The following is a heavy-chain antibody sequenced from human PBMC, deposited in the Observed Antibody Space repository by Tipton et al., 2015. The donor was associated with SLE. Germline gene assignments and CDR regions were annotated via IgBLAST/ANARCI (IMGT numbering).Heavy chain of an antibody. CDR2: INHRGST. CDR1: GGSISSYY. D-gene: IGHD3-10*01. CDR3: ARGNYASESYYRLYMDV. J-gene: IGHJ6*03. V-gene: IGHV4-34*01. Sequence: TLSLTCTVSGGSISSYYWSWIRQPPGKGLEWIGEINHRGSTNYNPSLKSRVTISVDTSKNQFSLKLSSVTAADTAVYYCARGNYASESYYRLYMDVWGKGTTVTVSS.